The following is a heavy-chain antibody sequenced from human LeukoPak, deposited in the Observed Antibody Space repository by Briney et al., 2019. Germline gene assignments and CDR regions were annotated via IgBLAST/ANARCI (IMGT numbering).Heavy chain of an antibody. Sequence: PSETLSLTCSVSGDSVSSHYWSWIRQPPGKGLEWIGEIDHSGSTNYNPSLKSRVTISVDTSKNQFSLKLSSVTAADTAVYYCARGRSSSFPFDYWGQGTLVTVSS. V-gene: IGHV4-34*01. J-gene: IGHJ4*02. CDR2: IDHSGST. CDR1: GDSVSSHY. CDR3: ARGRSSSFPFDY. D-gene: IGHD6-13*01.